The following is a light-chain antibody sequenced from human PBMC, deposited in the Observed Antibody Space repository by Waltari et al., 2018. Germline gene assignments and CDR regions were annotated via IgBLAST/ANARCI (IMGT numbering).Light chain of an antibody. CDR1: QSLSSN. CDR2: GAS. Sequence: IVMTQSPATLSVSPGEGATLSCKASQSLSSNLAWYQQKPGQLPRLLIYGASTRATGIPARFSDSGSGTEFTLTISSLQAEDFAVYYCQERGRTFGQGTKVEIK. V-gene: IGKV3-15*01. CDR3: QERGRT. J-gene: IGKJ1*01.